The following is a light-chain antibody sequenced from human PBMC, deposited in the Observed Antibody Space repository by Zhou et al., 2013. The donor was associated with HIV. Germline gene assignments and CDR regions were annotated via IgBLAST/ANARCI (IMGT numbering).Light chain of an antibody. Sequence: QSVLTQPPSVSGAPGQRVTISCTANSSNIGAGYDIHWYQELSGTAPTLLICGNSNRPSGVPDRFFGSKSGTSASLAITGLQAEDEADYYCQSYDSSLSALFGGGTKLTVL. CDR1: SSNIGAGYD. V-gene: IGLV1-40*01. CDR3: QSYDSSLSAL. J-gene: IGLJ3*02. CDR2: GNS.